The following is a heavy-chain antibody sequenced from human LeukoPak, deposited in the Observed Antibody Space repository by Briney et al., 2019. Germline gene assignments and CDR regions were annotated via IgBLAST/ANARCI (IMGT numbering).Heavy chain of an antibody. Sequence: GASVKVSCKASGYTFTSYGISWVRQAPGQGLEWMGWISAYNGNTNYAQKLQGRVTTTTDTSTSTAYMELRSLRSDDTAVYYCARDRRDAYYYGSGSYYIPDAFDIWGQGTMVTVSS. CDR3: ARDRRDAYYYGSGSYYIPDAFDI. D-gene: IGHD3-10*01. J-gene: IGHJ3*02. CDR1: GYTFTSYG. CDR2: ISAYNGNT. V-gene: IGHV1-18*01.